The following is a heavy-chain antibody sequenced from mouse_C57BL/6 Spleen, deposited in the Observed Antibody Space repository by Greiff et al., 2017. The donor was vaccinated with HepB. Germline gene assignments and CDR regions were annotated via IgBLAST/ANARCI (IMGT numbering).Heavy chain of an antibody. V-gene: IGHV1-15*01. CDR1: GYTFTDYE. CDR3: TRGSGYLYYFDY. J-gene: IGHJ2*01. D-gene: IGHD3-2*02. Sequence: QVQLQQSGAELVRPGASVTLSCKASGYTFTDYEMHWVKQTPVHGLEWIGAIDPETGGTAYNQKFKGKAILTADKSSSTAYMELRSLTSEDSAVYYCTRGSGYLYYFDYWGQGTTLSVSS. CDR2: IDPETGGT.